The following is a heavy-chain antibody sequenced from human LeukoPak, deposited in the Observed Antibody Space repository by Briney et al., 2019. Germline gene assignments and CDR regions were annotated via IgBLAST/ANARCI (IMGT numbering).Heavy chain of an antibody. J-gene: IGHJ4*02. CDR3: ARDMVARYGSGSYYGY. CDR1: GGTFSSYA. V-gene: IGHV1-69*01. Sequence: SVKVSCKASGGTFSSYAISWVRQAPGQGLDWMGGIIPMFGTANYAQKFQGRVTIIADESTSTVDMELSNLRSEDTAVYYCARDMVARYGSGSYYGYWGQGTLVTVSS. D-gene: IGHD3-10*01. CDR2: IIPMFGTA.